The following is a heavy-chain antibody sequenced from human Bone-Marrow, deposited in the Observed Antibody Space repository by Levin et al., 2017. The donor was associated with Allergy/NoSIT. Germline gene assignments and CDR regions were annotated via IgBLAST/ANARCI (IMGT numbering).Heavy chain of an antibody. J-gene: IGHJ6*02. CDR3: GRHAALHDDGGEKYRGAMDV. V-gene: IGHV4-39*01. CDR2: IYYSEST. CDR1: GASISTNNYY. Sequence: SETLSLTCTVSGASISTNNYYWGWFRQPPGTGLEWIGSIYYSESTYYTPSLKSRVTISVDTSKNQFSLKVRSVTAADTAVYYCGRHAALHDDGGEKYRGAMDVWGQGTTVTVSS. D-gene: IGHD4-23*01.